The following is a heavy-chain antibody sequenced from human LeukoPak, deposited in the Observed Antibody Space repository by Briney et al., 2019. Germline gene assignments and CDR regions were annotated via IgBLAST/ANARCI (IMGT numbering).Heavy chain of an antibody. Sequence: GGSLRLSCAASGFTFSGYWMSWVRQAPGKGLEWVANIKQDGSQKYYVDSVKGRLTISRDNAKNSLYLQMNSLRAEDTAVYYCASQDYSNFDYWGQGTLVTVSS. D-gene: IGHD4-11*01. V-gene: IGHV3-7*01. CDR2: IKQDGSQK. J-gene: IGHJ4*02. CDR1: GFTFSGYW. CDR3: ASQDYSNFDY.